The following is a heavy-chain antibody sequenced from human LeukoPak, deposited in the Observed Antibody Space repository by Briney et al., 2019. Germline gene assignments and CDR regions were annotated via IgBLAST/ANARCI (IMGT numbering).Heavy chain of an antibody. CDR2: ISNDGSKK. J-gene: IGHJ4*02. D-gene: IGHD5-18*01. CDR3: AKDRYSYAFEYSDS. Sequence: GGSLRLSCAASGFTFSSYGMHWVRQAPGKGLDWVAVISNDGSKKYYADSVKGRFSISRDNSKNTLSLQVSSLRTEDTAVYYCAKDRYSYAFEYSDSWGQGTLVTVSS. V-gene: IGHV3-30*18. CDR1: GFTFSSYG.